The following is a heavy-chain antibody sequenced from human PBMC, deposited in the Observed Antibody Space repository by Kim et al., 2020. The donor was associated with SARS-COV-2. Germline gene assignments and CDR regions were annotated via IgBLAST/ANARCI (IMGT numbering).Heavy chain of an antibody. D-gene: IGHD3-3*01. CDR2: IWYDGSNK. J-gene: IGHJ3*02. V-gene: IGHV3-33*08. CDR3: ARDQIPDYDFWSGYGPPGDAFDI. Sequence: GGSLRLSCAASGFTFSSYGMHWVRQAPGKGLEWVAVIWYDGSNKYYADSVKGRFTISRDNSKNTLYLQMNSLRAEDTAVYYCARDQIPDYDFWSGYGPPGDAFDIWGQGTMVTVSS. CDR1: GFTFSSYG.